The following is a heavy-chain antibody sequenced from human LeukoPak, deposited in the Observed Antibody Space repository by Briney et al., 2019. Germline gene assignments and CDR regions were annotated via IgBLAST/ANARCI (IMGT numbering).Heavy chain of an antibody. J-gene: IGHJ4*02. CDR3: AREGGYSYGYATDY. CDR2: INTNTGNP. CDR1: GYTFTSCA. V-gene: IGHV7-4-1*02. D-gene: IGHD5-18*01. Sequence: SVKVSCKASGYTFTSCAMNWVGQAPGRGREWMGWINTNTGNPTHAQGFTGRCVFSLDTSVSTAYLQISSLKAEDTAVYYCAREGGYSYGYATDYWGQGTLVTVSS.